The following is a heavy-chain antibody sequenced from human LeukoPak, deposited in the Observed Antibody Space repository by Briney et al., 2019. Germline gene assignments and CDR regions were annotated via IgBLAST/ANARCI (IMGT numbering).Heavy chain of an antibody. Sequence: GGSLRLSCAASGLTFSSYEMNWVRQAPGKGLEWVSYISSSGSTIYYADSVKGRFTISRDNAKNSLYLQMDSLRAEDTAVYYCAELGITMIGGVWGKGTTVTISS. V-gene: IGHV3-48*03. CDR1: GLTFSSYE. CDR3: AELGITMIGGV. D-gene: IGHD3-10*02. CDR2: ISSSGSTI. J-gene: IGHJ6*04.